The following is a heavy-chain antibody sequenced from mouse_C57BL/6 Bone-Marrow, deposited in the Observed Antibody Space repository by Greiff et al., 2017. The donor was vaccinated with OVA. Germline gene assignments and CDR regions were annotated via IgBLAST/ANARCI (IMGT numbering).Heavy chain of an antibody. V-gene: IGHV1-82*01. Sequence: QVQLQQSGPELVKPGDSVKISCKASGYAFSSSWMNWVKQRPGKGLEWIGRIYPGDGDTNYNGKFKGNATLTADKSSSTAYMQLSSLTSEDSAVYFCATNWDLAYCGRGTLITVTA. D-gene: IGHD4-1*01. CDR3: ATNWDLAY. CDR1: GYAFSSSW. CDR2: IYPGDGDT. J-gene: IGHJ3*01.